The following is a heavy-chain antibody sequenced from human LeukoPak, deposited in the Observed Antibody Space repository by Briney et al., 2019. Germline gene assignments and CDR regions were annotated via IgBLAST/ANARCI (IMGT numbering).Heavy chain of an antibody. J-gene: IGHJ4*02. CDR1: GFTFSDYY. CDR3: ARPLSYGDHVGPDY. Sequence: PGGSLRLSCAASGFTFSDYYMSWIRQAPGKGLEWVSYISSSSSYTNYADSVKGRFTISRDNAKNLLYLQMNSLRAEDTAVYYCARPLSYGDHVGPDYWGQGTLVTVSS. CDR2: ISSSSSYT. D-gene: IGHD4-17*01. V-gene: IGHV3-11*03.